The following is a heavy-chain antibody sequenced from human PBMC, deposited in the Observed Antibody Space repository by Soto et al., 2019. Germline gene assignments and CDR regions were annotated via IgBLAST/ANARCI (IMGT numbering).Heavy chain of an antibody. J-gene: IGHJ3*02. D-gene: IGHD5-12*01. CDR1: GFTFSSYG. CDR2: ISYDGSNK. CDR3: AKQLRGYSGYDDAFDI. Sequence: QVQLVESGGGVVQPGRSLRLSRAASGFTFSSYGMHWVRQAPGKGLEWVAVISYDGSNKYYADSVKGRFTISRDNSKNTLYLQMNSLRAEDTAVYYCAKQLRGYSGYDDAFDIWGQGTMVTVSS. V-gene: IGHV3-30*18.